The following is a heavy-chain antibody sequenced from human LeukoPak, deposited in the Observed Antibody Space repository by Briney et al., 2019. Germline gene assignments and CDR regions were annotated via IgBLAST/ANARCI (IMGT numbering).Heavy chain of an antibody. J-gene: IGHJ4*02. CDR2: VSYDGNNN. D-gene: IGHD6-13*01. CDR3: AKVTDSRRGSFDY. Sequence: GGSLRLSCEVSGFTFSLYAMHWVRQTPGKGLEWMAVVSYDGNNNYHADSVKGRFTISRDNSKNTLSLQVNSLRAEDTAVYYCAKVTDSRRGSFDYWGQGTLVTVSS. V-gene: IGHV3-30-3*01. CDR1: GFTFSLYA.